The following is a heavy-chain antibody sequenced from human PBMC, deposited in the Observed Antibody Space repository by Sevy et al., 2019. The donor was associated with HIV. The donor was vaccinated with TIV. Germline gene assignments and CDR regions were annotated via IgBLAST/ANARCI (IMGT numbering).Heavy chain of an antibody. V-gene: IGHV4-59*01. Sequence: SETLSLTCTVSGGSISSYYWSWIRQPPGKGLEWIGYIYYSGSTNYNPSLKSRVTISVDTSKNQFSLKLSSVTAADTAVYYCAVYDPRGYYYGMDVWGQGTTVTVSS. D-gene: IGHD3-3*01. CDR1: GGSISSYY. CDR2: IYYSGST. CDR3: AVYDPRGYYYGMDV. J-gene: IGHJ6*02.